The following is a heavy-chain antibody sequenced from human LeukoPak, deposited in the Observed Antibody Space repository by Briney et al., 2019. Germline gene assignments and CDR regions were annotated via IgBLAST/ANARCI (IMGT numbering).Heavy chain of an antibody. CDR2: IYYSGSI. D-gene: IGHD5-12*01. CDR1: GGSISSSSYY. Sequence: SETLSLTCTVSGGSISSSSYYWGWIRQPPGKGLEWIGSIYYSGSIYYNPSLKSRVTISVDTSKNQFSLKLSSVTAADTAVYYCARATGIVATPYYFDYWGQGTLVTVSS. V-gene: IGHV4-39*07. J-gene: IGHJ4*02. CDR3: ARATGIVATPYYFDY.